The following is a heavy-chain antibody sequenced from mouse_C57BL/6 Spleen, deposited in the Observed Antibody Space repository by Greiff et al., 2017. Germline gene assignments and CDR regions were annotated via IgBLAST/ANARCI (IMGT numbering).Heavy chain of an antibody. CDR2: IDPATGGT. CDR1: GYTFTDYE. D-gene: IGHD1-1*01. Sequence: QVQLQQSGAELVRPGASVTLSCKASGYTFTDYEMHWVKQTPVHGLEWIGAIDPATGGTAYNQKFKGKAILTADKSSSPAYMELRSLTSEDSAVYYCTRHGSSYLFAYWGQGTLVTVSA. CDR3: TRHGSSYLFAY. J-gene: IGHJ3*01. V-gene: IGHV1-15*01.